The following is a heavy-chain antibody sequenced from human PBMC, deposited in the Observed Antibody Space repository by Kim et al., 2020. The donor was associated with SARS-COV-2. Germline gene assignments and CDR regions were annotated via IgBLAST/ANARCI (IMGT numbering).Heavy chain of an antibody. Sequence: YYNPSPKSRVTISVDTSKNQFSLKLSSVTAADTAVYYCARRWSAADAFDIWGQGTMVTVSS. CDR3: ARRWSAADAFDI. V-gene: IGHV4-39*01. J-gene: IGHJ3*02. D-gene: IGHD6-13*01.